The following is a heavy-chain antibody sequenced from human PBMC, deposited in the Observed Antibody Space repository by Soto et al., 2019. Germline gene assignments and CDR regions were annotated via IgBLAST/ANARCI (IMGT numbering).Heavy chain of an antibody. CDR3: ARGGTIAVTTIGDY. CDR1: GFTFRSYN. D-gene: IGHD5-12*01. V-gene: IGHV3-48*02. J-gene: IGHJ4*01. CDR2: ISSSSSTI. Sequence: DVQLVESGGGLVQPGGSLRLSCAASGFTFRSYNMNWVRQAPGKGLDWLSYISSSSSTIYYADSVKGRFTISRDNAKNSLYLQMNSLRDDDTAMYYCARGGTIAVTTIGDYWGQRTLVTVSS.